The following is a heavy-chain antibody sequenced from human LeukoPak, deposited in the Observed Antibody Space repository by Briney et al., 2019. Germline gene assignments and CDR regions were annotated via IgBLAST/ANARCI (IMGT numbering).Heavy chain of an antibody. D-gene: IGHD3-16*01. Sequence: PGGSLRLSCAASGFTFSGYNMNWVRQAPGKGLEWVSSMSTSRSYIYYADSIKGRFTISRDDARSLLYLQMDSLRAEDTAVYYCVRDFAFGFCNTTTCRYPFDSWGQGTLVTVSS. V-gene: IGHV3-21*06. J-gene: IGHJ4*02. CDR1: GFTFSGYN. CDR2: MSTSRSYI. CDR3: VRDFAFGFCNTTTCRYPFDS.